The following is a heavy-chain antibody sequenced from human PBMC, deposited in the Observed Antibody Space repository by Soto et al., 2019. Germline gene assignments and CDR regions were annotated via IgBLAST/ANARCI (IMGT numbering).Heavy chain of an antibody. CDR3: AKDLRYGDYIANDY. V-gene: IGHV3-23*01. Sequence: GGSLSLSCAASGFTFSSYAMSWVRQAPGKGLEWVSAISGSGGSTYYADSVKGRFTISRDNSKNTLYLQMNSLRAEDTAVYYCAKDLRYGDYIANDYWGQGTLVTVSS. CDR2: ISGSGGST. J-gene: IGHJ4*02. CDR1: GFTFSSYA. D-gene: IGHD4-17*01.